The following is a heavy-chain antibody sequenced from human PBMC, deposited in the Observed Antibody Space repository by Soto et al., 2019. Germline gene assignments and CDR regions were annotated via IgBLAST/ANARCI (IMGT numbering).Heavy chain of an antibody. D-gene: IGHD3-10*01. CDR1: GGSISSYY. Sequence: QVQLQESGPGLVKPSETLSLTCTVSGGSISSYYWSWIRQPPGKGLEWIGYIYYSGSTNYNPSLKSRVTITVDTSKNQCSLKLSSVTAADTAVYYCARHGLLWFGESNWGQGTLVTVSS. V-gene: IGHV4-59*08. CDR2: IYYSGST. J-gene: IGHJ4*02. CDR3: ARHGLLWFGESN.